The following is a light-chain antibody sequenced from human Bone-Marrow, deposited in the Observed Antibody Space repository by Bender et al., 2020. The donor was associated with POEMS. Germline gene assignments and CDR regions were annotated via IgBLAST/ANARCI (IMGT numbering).Light chain of an antibody. CDR3: SAWDDSLSGWV. J-gene: IGLJ3*02. CDR1: SSNIGNHG. CDR2: YDD. Sequence: QSVLTQPPSASGTPGQRVTISCSGSSSNIGNHGVNWYQQLPGEAPKLLIYYDDLLTRGVSDRFSASKSGTSASLAISELQSEDEALYYCSAWDDSLSGWVFGGGTKVTVL. V-gene: IGLV1-36*01.